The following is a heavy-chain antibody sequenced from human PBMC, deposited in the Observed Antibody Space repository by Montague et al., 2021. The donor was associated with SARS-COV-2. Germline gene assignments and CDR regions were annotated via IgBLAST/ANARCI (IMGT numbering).Heavy chain of an antibody. CDR1: GGSFSSGSYD. D-gene: IGHD6-19*01. CDR2: ISISGRT. Sequence: TLSLTRTVSGGSFSSGSYDWSWIRQPAGKGLEWIGRISISGRTNYNPSLKSRVTISVDTSKNQFSLKLSSVTAADTAVYYCARDIAVAGLFDYWGQGTLVTVSS. V-gene: IGHV4-61*02. J-gene: IGHJ4*02. CDR3: ARDIAVAGLFDY.